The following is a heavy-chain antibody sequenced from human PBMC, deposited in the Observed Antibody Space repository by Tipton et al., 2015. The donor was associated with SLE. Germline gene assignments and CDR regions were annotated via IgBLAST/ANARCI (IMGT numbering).Heavy chain of an antibody. V-gene: IGHV3-9*01. Sequence: RSLRLSCAASGFTFHNYAMHWVRQAPGKGLEWVSGISWNSGNIVYADSVKGRFTISRDNAKKSLYLHMNSLRTEDTALYYCAKDPVTTVTTFWYFDLWGRGTLVTVSS. CDR2: ISWNSGNI. CDR3: AKDPVTTVTTFWYFDL. D-gene: IGHD4-17*01. CDR1: GFTFHNYA. J-gene: IGHJ2*01.